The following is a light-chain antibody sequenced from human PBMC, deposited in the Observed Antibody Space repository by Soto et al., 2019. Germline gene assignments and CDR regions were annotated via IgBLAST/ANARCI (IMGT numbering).Light chain of an antibody. V-gene: IGKV3-11*01. CDR3: QQSSNWPIT. J-gene: IGKJ5*01. CDR2: DAS. Sequence: EIVLTQSPATLSLSPGERATLSCRASQSVSSYLAWYQHKPGQAPRLLIYDASSRATDIPARFSGSGSGTDFTLTISSLEPEDFAIYYCQQSSNWPITFGQGTRLEIK. CDR1: QSVSSY.